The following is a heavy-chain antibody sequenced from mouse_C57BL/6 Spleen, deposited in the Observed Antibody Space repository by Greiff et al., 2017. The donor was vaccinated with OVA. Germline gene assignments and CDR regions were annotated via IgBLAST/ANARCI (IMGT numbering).Heavy chain of an antibody. CDR2: IDPSDSYT. D-gene: IGHD1-1*01. V-gene: IGHV1-69*01. CDR1: GYTFTSYW. Sequence: VQLQQPGAELVMPGASVKLSCKASGYTFTSYWMHWVKQRPGQGLEWIGEIDPSDSYTNYNQKFKGKSTLTVDKSSSTAYMQLSSLTSEDSAVYDCARSDSSYTWFAYWGQGTLVTVSA. J-gene: IGHJ3*01. CDR3: ARSDSSYTWFAY.